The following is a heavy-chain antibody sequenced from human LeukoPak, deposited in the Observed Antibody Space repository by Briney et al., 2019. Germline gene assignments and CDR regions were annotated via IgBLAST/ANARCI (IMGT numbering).Heavy chain of an antibody. CDR3: ARDTSNYYPFAFEI. CDR2: VSYTGNT. CDR1: RGSISSHY. D-gene: IGHD3-10*01. V-gene: IGHV4-59*11. J-gene: IGHJ3*02. Sequence: SETLSLTCNIFRGSISSHYWSWIRQPPGKGLEWIGNVSYTGNTNYNPSLKSRVSITVDTSKNQFSLRLTSVTTADTAMYYCARDTSNYYPFAFEIWGQGTMLTVSS.